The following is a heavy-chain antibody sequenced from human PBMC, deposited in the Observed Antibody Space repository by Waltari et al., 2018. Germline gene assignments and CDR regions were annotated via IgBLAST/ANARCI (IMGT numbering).Heavy chain of an antibody. J-gene: IGHJ4*02. CDR1: GYTFTGYY. D-gene: IGHD6-13*01. CDR2: INPNSGGT. V-gene: IGHV1-2*02. Sequence: QVQLVQSGAEVKTPGASVKVSCKAAGYTFTGYYMHWVRQAPGQGREWMGGINPNSGGTNYAQKFQGRVTMTRDTSISTAYMELSRLRSDDTAVYYCARIAAAGIRGRFFDYWGQGTLVTVSS. CDR3: ARIAAAGIRGRFFDY.